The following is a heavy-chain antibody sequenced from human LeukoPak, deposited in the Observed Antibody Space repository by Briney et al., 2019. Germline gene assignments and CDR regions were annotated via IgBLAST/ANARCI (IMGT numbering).Heavy chain of an antibody. V-gene: IGHV3-64D*06. CDR2: ISSNGGST. CDR1: GFTHRMYG. D-gene: IGHD3/OR15-3a*01. J-gene: IGHJ3*02. CDR3: ARYGLGAHAFDI. Sequence: GRTLSLSCSASGFTHRMYGMHCVRDAPGKGLEYVSGISSNGGSTNYADSAKGRFTISRDNSKNTLHLQMSSLRAEDTAVYYCARYGLGAHAFDIWGQGTMVTVSS.